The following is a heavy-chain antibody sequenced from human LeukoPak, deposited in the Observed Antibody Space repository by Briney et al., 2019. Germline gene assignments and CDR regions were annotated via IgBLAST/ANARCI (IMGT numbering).Heavy chain of an antibody. CDR3: AKDTDGNYVFYYYYYMDV. Sequence: GGSLRLSCAASGFTFSSYGMHWVRQAPGKGLEWVAFIRYDGSNKYYADSVKGRSTISRDNSKNTLYLQMNSLRAEDTAVYYCAKDTDGNYVFYYYYYMDVWGKGTTVTVSS. CDR1: GFTFSSYG. CDR2: IRYDGSNK. V-gene: IGHV3-30*02. D-gene: IGHD1-7*01. J-gene: IGHJ6*03.